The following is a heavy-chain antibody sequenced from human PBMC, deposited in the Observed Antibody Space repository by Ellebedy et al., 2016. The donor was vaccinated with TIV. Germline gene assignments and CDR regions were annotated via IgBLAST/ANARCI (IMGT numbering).Heavy chain of an antibody. CDR2: INHSGST. J-gene: IGHJ4*02. D-gene: IGHD3-16*01. CDR3: ARESDYMYYFDY. V-gene: IGHV4-34*01. Sequence: SETLSLXXAVYGGSFSGYYWSWIRQPPGKGLEWIGEINHSGSTNYNPSLKSRVTISVDTSKNQFSLKLSSVTAADTAVYYCARESDYMYYFDYWGQGTLVTVSS. CDR1: GGSFSGYY.